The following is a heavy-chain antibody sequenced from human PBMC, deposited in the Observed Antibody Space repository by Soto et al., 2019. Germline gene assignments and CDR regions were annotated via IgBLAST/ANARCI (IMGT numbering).Heavy chain of an antibody. CDR3: ARRAYNYANMDV. Sequence: QVQLVQSGAEVKKPGASVKVSCETSGYTFTTYYMHWVRRAPGQGLEWMGMINPSGGSTSYAQKFQGRVTMTRDTSTRTIYMELSSLGRDDTAIYYCARRAYNYANMDVWGQGTTVTVSS. CDR1: GYTFTTYY. D-gene: IGHD5-18*01. J-gene: IGHJ6*02. CDR2: INPSGGST. V-gene: IGHV1-46*01.